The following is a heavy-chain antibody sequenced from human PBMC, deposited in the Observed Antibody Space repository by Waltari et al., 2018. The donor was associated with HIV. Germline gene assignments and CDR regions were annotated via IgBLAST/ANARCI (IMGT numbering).Heavy chain of an antibody. CDR1: GGSISTYS. D-gene: IGHD6-19*01. V-gene: IGHV4-59*01. J-gene: IGHJ4*02. Sequence: QVQLQESGPGLVKPSETLSLICTVSGGSISTYSWGWIRQPPGKGLEWIGYIYYPGSTDYNPSLKSRVTISVDTSKNQFSLKLTSVTAADTAQYYCARYSSAWTGFDYWGQGTLVTVSS. CDR3: ARYSSAWTGFDY. CDR2: IYYPGST.